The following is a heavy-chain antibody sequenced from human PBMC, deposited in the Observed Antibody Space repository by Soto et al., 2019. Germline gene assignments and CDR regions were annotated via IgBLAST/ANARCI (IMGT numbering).Heavy chain of an antibody. V-gene: IGHV2-5*02. CDR3: AQVRQQLAFGDY. J-gene: IGHJ4*02. Sequence: QITLKESGPTLVKPTQTLTLTCTFSGFSLSTSGVGVGWIRQPPGKALEWLALIYWDDDKRYSPSLKSRLTITKDTSKNQAVLTMTNMDPVDTATYYCAQVRQQLAFGDYWGQGTLVTVSS. CDR1: GFSLSTSGVG. CDR2: IYWDDDK. D-gene: IGHD6-13*01.